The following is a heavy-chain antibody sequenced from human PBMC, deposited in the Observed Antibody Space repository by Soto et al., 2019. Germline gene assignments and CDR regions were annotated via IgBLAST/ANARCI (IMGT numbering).Heavy chain of an antibody. CDR3: ARATMGYDFWSNKYYFDY. Sequence: KISETLSLTCTVSGGSVSSGSYYWSWNRQPPGKGLEWIGYIHHSGSTNYNPSLKSRVTILVDTSKNQFSLKVSSVTAADTAVYYCARATMGYDFWSNKYYFDYWGQGSLVTVSS. CDR1: GGSVSSGSYY. CDR2: IHHSGST. J-gene: IGHJ4*02. D-gene: IGHD3-3*01. V-gene: IGHV4-61*01.